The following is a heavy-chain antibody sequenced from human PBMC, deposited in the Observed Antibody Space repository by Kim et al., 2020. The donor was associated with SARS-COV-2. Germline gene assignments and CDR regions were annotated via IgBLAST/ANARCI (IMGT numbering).Heavy chain of an antibody. CDR2: IYYSGST. V-gene: IGHV4-59*13. Sequence: SETLSLTCTVSGGSISSYYWSWIRQPPGKGLEWIGYIYYSGSTNYNPSLKSRVTISVDTSKNQFSLKLSSVTAADTAVYYCARVGDETYVGNTQQLVKPQYFQHWGQGTLVTVSS. D-gene: IGHD6-13*01. J-gene: IGHJ1*01. CDR3: ARVGDETYVGNTQQLVKPQYFQH. CDR1: GGSISSYY.